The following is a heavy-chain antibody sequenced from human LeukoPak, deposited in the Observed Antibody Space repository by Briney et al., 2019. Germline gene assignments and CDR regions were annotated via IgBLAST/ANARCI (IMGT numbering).Heavy chain of an antibody. CDR3: ARDQTTTYYYQSSGYHDGFDI. D-gene: IGHD3-22*01. CDR2: IGDSGGRT. CDR1: GFTFSSYA. V-gene: IGHV3-23*01. J-gene: IGHJ3*02. Sequence: GGSLRLSCVASGFTFSSYAMSWVRQAPGKGLEWVSSIGDSGGRTFYADSVKGRFTISRDNSKNTLYLQMNSLRPEDTAVYYCARDQTTTYYYQSSGYHDGFDIWGQGTMVTVSS.